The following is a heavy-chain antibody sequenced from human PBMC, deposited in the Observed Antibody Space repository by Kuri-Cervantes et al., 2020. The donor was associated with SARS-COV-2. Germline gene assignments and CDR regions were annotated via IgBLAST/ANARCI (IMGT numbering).Heavy chain of an antibody. CDR1: GGSISSHY. Sequence: SETLSLTCTVSGGSISSHYWSWIRQPPGKGLEWIGYIYYSGSTNYSPSLKSRVTISVDTSKDQFSLKLSSVTAADTAVYYCARPGGFLDVWGKGTTVTVSS. V-gene: IGHV4-59*11. D-gene: IGHD4-23*01. CDR2: IYYSGST. CDR3: ARPGGFLDV. J-gene: IGHJ6*04.